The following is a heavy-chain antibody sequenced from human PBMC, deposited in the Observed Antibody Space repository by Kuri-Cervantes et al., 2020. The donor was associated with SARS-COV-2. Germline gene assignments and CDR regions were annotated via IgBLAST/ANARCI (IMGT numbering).Heavy chain of an antibody. D-gene: IGHD2-2*01. CDR2: ISAYNGNT. Sequence: ASVKVSCKAPVYTFTRYARHWVRQAPGQGLEWMGWISAYNGNTNYAQKLQGRVTMTTDTSTSTAYMELRSLRSDDTAVYYCARAETRYCSSTSCYAFDYWGQGTLVTVSS. J-gene: IGHJ4*02. V-gene: IGHV1-18*01. CDR3: ARAETRYCSSTSCYAFDY. CDR1: VYTFTRYA.